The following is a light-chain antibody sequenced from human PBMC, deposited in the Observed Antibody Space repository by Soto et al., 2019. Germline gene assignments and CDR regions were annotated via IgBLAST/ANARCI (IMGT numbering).Light chain of an antibody. CDR2: LNSDGSH. Sequence: QPVLTQSPSASASLGASVKLTCTLSSVHSSYAIAWHQQLPEKGPRYLMKLNSDGSHSKGDGIPDRFSGSSSGAERYLTISSLESEDEADYYCQTWGTGIHVVFGGGTKVTVL. CDR3: QTWGTGIHVV. V-gene: IGLV4-69*01. CDR1: SVHSSYA. J-gene: IGLJ2*01.